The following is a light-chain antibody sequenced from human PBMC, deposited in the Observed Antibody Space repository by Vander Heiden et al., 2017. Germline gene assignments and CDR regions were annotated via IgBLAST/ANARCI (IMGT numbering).Light chain of an antibody. J-gene: IGKJ1*01. CDR2: DAS. V-gene: IGKV1-5*01. CDR3: QRNNTYSRT. Sequence: DIQMTQSPSPLSASVGDRVTITCRASQSISNLLAWYQQKPGRAPKLLFYDASSVETGVPSRCSGSGSGTEFTFTISSLQPDDCAIYYCQRNNTYSRTFGQGTKVEI. CDR1: QSISNL.